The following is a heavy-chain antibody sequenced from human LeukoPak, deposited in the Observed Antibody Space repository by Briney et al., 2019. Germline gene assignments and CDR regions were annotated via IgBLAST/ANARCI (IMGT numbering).Heavy chain of an antibody. V-gene: IGHV3-30*04. J-gene: IGHJ3*02. Sequence: PGGSLRLSCAASGFTFSSYAMSWVRQAPGKGLEWVAVISYDGSNKYYADSVKGRFTISRDNSKNTLYLQMNSLRAEDTAVYYCARSGYCSGGSCYFAFDIWGQGTMVTVSS. CDR2: ISYDGSNK. CDR1: GFTFSSYA. CDR3: ARSGYCSGGSCYFAFDI. D-gene: IGHD2-15*01.